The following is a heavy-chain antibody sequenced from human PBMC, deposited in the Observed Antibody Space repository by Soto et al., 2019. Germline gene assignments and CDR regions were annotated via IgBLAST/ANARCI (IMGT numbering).Heavy chain of an antibody. J-gene: IGHJ4*02. V-gene: IGHV3-74*01. CDR2: INGDGSVT. D-gene: IGHD3-10*01. Sequence: EVQLVESGGGLVQPGGSLRLSCGASGFTFSNYWMHWVRQAPGEGLVWVSRINGDGSVTRFADSVKCRFTISRDNAKNTLYLQMISLRADDTAVYYCARVGGGSGNFDYWGQGTLVIVSS. CDR1: GFTFSNYW. CDR3: ARVGGGSGNFDY.